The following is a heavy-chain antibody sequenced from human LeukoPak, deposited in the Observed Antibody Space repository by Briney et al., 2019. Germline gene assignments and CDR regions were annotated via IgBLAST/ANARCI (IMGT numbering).Heavy chain of an antibody. CDR1: GFSFSSYW. J-gene: IGHJ3*02. V-gene: IGHV3-74*01. Sequence: GGSLRLSCAASGFSFSSYWMHWVRQAPGKGLVWVSRINSDGSSTSYADSVKGRFTISRDSAKNTLYLQMNSLRAEDTAVYYCARDRGYYSAFDIWGQGTMVTVSP. CDR2: INSDGSST. D-gene: IGHD2-15*01. CDR3: ARDRGYYSAFDI.